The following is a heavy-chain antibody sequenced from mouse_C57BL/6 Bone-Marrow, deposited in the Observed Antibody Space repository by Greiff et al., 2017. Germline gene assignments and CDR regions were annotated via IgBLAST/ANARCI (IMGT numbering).Heavy chain of an antibody. Sequence: QVQLQQSGAELVKPGASVTLSCKASGYTFTDYEMHWVKQTPVHGLEWIGAIDPETGGTAYNQKFKGKAILTADKASSTAYMELRSLTSEESAVYYCTKGFAYWGQGTLVTVSA. CDR1: GYTFTDYE. CDR3: TKGFAY. V-gene: IGHV1-15*01. CDR2: IDPETGGT. J-gene: IGHJ3*01.